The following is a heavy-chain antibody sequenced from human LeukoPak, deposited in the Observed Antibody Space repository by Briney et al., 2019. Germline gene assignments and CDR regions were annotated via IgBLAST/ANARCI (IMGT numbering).Heavy chain of an antibody. D-gene: IGHD3-9*01. CDR1: GGTFSSYA. J-gene: IGHJ6*02. CDR2: ISAYNGNT. CDR3: ARDRLRYFEGDYYGMDV. V-gene: IGHV1-18*01. Sequence: ASVKVSCKASGGTFSSYAISWVRQAPGQGLEWMGWISAYNGNTNYAQKLQGRVTMTTDTSTSTAYMELRSLRSDDTAVYYCARDRLRYFEGDYYGMDVWGQGTTVTVSS.